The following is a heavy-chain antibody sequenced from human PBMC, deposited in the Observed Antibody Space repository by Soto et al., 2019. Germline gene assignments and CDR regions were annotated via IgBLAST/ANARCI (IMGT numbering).Heavy chain of an antibody. CDR1: GRSMSGYY. D-gene: IGHD3-9*01. CDR3: AREDYYDTGYYVV. V-gene: IGHV4-4*07. CDR2: IYTSGTT. Sequence: SETLSLTCTVSGRSMSGYYWSWIRQPAGEGLEWIGRIYTSGTTDFNPSLKGRVTMSVDTSKNQFSLKLASATAADTALYYCAREDYYDTGYYVVWGQGTQVTVSS. J-gene: IGHJ4*02.